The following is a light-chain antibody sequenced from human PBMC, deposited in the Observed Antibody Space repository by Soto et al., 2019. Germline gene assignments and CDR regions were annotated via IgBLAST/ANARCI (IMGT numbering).Light chain of an antibody. V-gene: IGLV2-8*01. CDR1: SGDVGGYTY. J-gene: IGLJ2*01. CDR2: EVS. Sequence: QSVLTQPPSASESPGQSVTISCTGVSGDVGGYTYVSWYQHYPGKAPKLLIYEVSKRPQGVPDRFTGSKSGNTASLTVSGLQPDDEAYYYCCSSGGSNGFVVFGGGTKLTVL. CDR3: CSSGGSNGFVV.